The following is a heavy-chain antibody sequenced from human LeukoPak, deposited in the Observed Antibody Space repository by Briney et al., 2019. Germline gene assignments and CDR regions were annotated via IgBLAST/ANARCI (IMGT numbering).Heavy chain of an antibody. V-gene: IGHV3-23*01. D-gene: IGHD3-3*01. Sequence: GGSLRLSCAASGFTFSSYAMSWVRQAPGKGLEWVSAISGSGGSTYYADSVKGRFTISRDDSKNTLYLQMNSLRAEDTAVYYCAKEGGNGYYLIYFDYWGQGTLVTVSS. CDR2: ISGSGGST. J-gene: IGHJ4*02. CDR1: GFTFSSYA. CDR3: AKEGGNGYYLIYFDY.